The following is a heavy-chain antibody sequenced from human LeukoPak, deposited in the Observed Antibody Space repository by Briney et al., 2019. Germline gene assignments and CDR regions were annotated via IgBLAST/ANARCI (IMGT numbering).Heavy chain of an antibody. D-gene: IGHD3-22*01. CDR2: ISGSGDTT. V-gene: IGHV3-23*01. Sequence: GGSLRLSCAASGFTFSSYAMTWVRQAPGKGLEWVSSISGSGDTTYYADSVKGRFTISRDNSKNTLYLQMNSLRAEDTAVYYCAKDSSGSPGYWGQGTLVTVSS. J-gene: IGHJ4*02. CDR3: AKDSSGSPGY. CDR1: GFTFSSYA.